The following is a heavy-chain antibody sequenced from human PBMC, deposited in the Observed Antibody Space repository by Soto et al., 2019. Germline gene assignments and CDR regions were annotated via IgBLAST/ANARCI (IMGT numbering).Heavy chain of an antibody. CDR3: ARDFGYTWKSHWFDP. V-gene: IGHV3-33*01. Sequence: QAQLVESGGGVVQPGRSLRLSCAASGFTFSSYGMHWIRQAPGKGLEWVAFTWDDGRNNYYADSVKGRFTISRDNSNNTLYLQLHSLRAEDTAVYYCARDFGYTWKSHWFDPWGQGTLVTVSS. D-gene: IGHD1-20*01. CDR2: TWDDGRNN. CDR1: GFTFSSYG. J-gene: IGHJ5*02.